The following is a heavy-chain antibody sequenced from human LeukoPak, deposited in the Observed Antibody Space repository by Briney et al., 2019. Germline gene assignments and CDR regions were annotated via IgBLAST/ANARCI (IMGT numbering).Heavy chain of an antibody. D-gene: IGHD5-24*01. Sequence: SETLSLTCTVSGGSISSSSYYWGWIRQPPGKGLEWIGSIYYSGSTYYNPSLKSRVTISVDTSKNQFSLKLCSVTAADTAVYYCARHFGGYNYFDYWGQGTLVTVSS. CDR2: IYYSGST. CDR1: GGSISSSSYY. J-gene: IGHJ4*02. V-gene: IGHV4-39*01. CDR3: ARHFGGYNYFDY.